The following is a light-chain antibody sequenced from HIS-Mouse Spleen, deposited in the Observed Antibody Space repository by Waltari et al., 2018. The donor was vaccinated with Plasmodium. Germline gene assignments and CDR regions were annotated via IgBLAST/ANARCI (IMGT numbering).Light chain of an antibody. Sequence: QSVLTQPPSASGTPGQRVTISCSGSSSNIGSNYVYWYQQLPGTAPKLLIYRNNQRPSGVPDRFSGSKSGTSAALAMSGRRSEDEADYYCAAWDDSLSGPVFGGGTKLTVL. CDR3: AAWDDSLSGPV. V-gene: IGLV1-47*01. J-gene: IGLJ3*02. CDR2: RNN. CDR1: SSNIGSNY.